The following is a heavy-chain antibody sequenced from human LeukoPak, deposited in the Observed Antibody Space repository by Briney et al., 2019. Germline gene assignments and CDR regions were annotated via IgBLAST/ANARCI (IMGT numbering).Heavy chain of an antibody. D-gene: IGHD1-26*01. CDR2: IYYSGST. CDR3: ARYGGSYGGPWFDP. Sequence: SQTLSLTCTVSGGSISSGDYYWSWIRQPPGKGLEWIGYIYYSGSTYYNPSLKSRVTISVDTSKNQFSLKLSSVTAADTAVYYRARYGGSYGGPWFDPWGQGTLVTVSS. CDR1: GGSISSGDYY. J-gene: IGHJ5*02. V-gene: IGHV4-30-4*01.